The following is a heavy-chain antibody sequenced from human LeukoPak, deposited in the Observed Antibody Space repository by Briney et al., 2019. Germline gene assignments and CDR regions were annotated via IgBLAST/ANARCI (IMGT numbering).Heavy chain of an antibody. CDR1: GFTFSDYY. V-gene: IGHV3-11*04. CDR3: ARADCSSTSCYELDY. J-gene: IGHJ4*02. D-gene: IGHD2-2*01. Sequence: KAGGSLRLPCAGSGFTFSDYYMSWIRQAPGKGLEWVSYISSSDTTIYYADSVKGRFTISRDNAQNSLYLQMNTLRTDDTAVYYCARADCSSTSCYELDYWGQGTLVTVSS. CDR2: ISSSDTTI.